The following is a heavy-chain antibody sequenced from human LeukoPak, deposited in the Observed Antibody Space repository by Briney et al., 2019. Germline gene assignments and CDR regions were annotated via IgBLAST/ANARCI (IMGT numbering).Heavy chain of an antibody. V-gene: IGHV1-69*04. CDR3: ARGPRRNWFDP. J-gene: IGHJ5*02. Sequence: SVKVSCKASGGTFSSYAISWVRQAPGQGLEWMGRIIPIFGIANYAQKFQGRVTITADKSTSTAYMELSSLRSEDTAVYYCARGPRRNWFDPWGQGTLVTVSS. CDR2: IIPIFGIA. CDR1: GGTFSSYA.